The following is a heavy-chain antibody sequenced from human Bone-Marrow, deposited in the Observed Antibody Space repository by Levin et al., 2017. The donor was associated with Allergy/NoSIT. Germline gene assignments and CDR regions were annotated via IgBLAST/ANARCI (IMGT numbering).Heavy chain of an antibody. V-gene: IGHV3-33*01. CDR3: ARDSPSSPIDY. CDR1: GFTFSSYG. CDR2: IWYDGSNK. Sequence: GGSLRLSCAASGFTFSSYGMHWVRQAPGKGLEWVAVIWYDGSNKYYADSVKGRFTISRDNSKNTLYLQMNSLRAEDTAVYYCARDSPSSPIDYWGQGTLVTVSS. D-gene: IGHD2-15*01. J-gene: IGHJ4*02.